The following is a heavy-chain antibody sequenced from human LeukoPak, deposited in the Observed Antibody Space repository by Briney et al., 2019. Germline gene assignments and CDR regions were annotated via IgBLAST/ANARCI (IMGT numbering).Heavy chain of an antibody. CDR1: GSSIGRHY. Sequence: SETLSLTCSVSGSSIGRHYWTWIRQPPGKGLEWIGYTHFSGSSNYNPSLKSRATTSLDRAKNQISLILTSVTAADTAVYSCARAKAAGSYDFWGQGTLVTVSS. V-gene: IGHV4-59*11. D-gene: IGHD6-13*01. CDR2: THFSGSS. CDR3: ARAKAAGSYDF. J-gene: IGHJ4*02.